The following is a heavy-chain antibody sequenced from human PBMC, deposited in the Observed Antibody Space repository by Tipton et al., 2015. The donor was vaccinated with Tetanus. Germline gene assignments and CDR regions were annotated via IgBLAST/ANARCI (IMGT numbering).Heavy chain of an antibody. D-gene: IGHD2-21*02. V-gene: IGHV3-9*01. CDR2: ISGSGGSI. J-gene: IGHJ6*02. CDR3: AKDTGVTPHYGMDV. CDR1: GFTFSSYA. Sequence: SLRLSCAASGFTFSSYAMSWVRQAPGKGLEWVSGISGSGGSIGYADSVKGRFTISRDNAKNSLYLQMNSLRAEDTALYYCAKDTGVTPHYGMDVWGQGTTVTVSS.